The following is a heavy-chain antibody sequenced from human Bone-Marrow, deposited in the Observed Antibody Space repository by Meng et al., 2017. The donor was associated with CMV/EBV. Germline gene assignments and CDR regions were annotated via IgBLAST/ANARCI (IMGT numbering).Heavy chain of an antibody. Sequence: SGGSISSNFWWSWVRQPPGKGLEWIGEIYHSGSTNYNPSLKSRVTISVDKFKNQFSLKLSSVTAADTAVYYCARGYCSGSSCYSFPDYWGQGTLVTVSS. V-gene: IGHV4-4*02. J-gene: IGHJ4*02. D-gene: IGHD2-15*01. CDR2: IYHSGST. CDR3: ARGYCSGSSCYSFPDY. CDR1: GGSISSNFW.